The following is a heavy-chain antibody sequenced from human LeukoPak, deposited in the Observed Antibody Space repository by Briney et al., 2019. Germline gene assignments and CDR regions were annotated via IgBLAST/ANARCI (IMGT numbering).Heavy chain of an antibody. CDR1: GGSISSYY. Sequence: SETLSLTCTVSGGSISSYYWSWIRQPAGKGLEWIGRIYTSGSTNYNPSLKRRVTMSVDTSKNQFSLKLSSVTAADTAVYYCARDLSYGHNDAFDIWGQGTMVAVSS. D-gene: IGHD5-18*01. J-gene: IGHJ3*02. CDR2: IYTSGST. V-gene: IGHV4-4*07. CDR3: ARDLSYGHNDAFDI.